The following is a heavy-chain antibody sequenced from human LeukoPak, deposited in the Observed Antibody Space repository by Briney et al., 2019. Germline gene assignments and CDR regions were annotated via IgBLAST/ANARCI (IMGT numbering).Heavy chain of an antibody. V-gene: IGHV1-46*01. J-gene: IGHJ5*02. CDR1: GYTFTSYY. Sequence: ASVKVSCKASGYTFTSYYMHWVRQAPGQGLEWMGIINPSGGSTSYAQKFQGRVTMTRDMSTSTVYMELSSLRSEDTAVYYCARDNSIGGRGWWFDPWGQGTLVTVSS. CDR3: ARDNSIGGRGWWFDP. CDR2: INPSGGST. D-gene: IGHD4-23*01.